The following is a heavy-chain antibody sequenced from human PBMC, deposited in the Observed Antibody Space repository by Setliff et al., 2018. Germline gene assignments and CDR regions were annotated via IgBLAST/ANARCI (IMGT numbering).Heavy chain of an antibody. CDR2: INPSGGLT. D-gene: IGHD3-3*01. Sequence: ASVKVSCKASGYTFTNYDINWVRQAPGQGLEWMGIINPSGGLTKYAQKFQGRVTMTSDTSTNTVYLEVSSLRSEDTAVYFCARDRFYNSWSGTSITAPHDAFDIWGQGTMVTVSS. CDR1: GYTFTNYD. J-gene: IGHJ3*02. CDR3: ARDRFYNSWSGTSITAPHDAFDI. V-gene: IGHV1-46*03.